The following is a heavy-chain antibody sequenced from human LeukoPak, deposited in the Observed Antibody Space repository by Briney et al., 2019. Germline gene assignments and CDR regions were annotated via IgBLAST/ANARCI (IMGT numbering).Heavy chain of an antibody. D-gene: IGHD2-21*02. Sequence: MTSETLSLTCTVSGYSISSGYYWGWIRQPPGKGLEWIGSIYHSGSTYYNPSLKSRVTISVDTSKNQFSLKLSSVTAADTAVYYCARDFGDANERKASFDPWGQGTLVTVSS. CDR3: ARDFGDANERKASFDP. CDR1: GYSISSGYY. V-gene: IGHV4-38-2*02. CDR2: IYHSGST. J-gene: IGHJ5*02.